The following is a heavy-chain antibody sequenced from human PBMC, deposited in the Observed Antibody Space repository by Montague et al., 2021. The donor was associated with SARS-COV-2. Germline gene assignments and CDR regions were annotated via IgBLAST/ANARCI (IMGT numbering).Heavy chain of an antibody. Sequence: SLRLSCAASGFTFSTYAMSWVRQAPGKGLEWVSTISGSGGSTYYADSVKGRFTISRDNSKNTLYLQMTSLRAEDTAVYYCAKVYLVTVVTSIGFPVDWYFDLGGRGTLAAVSS. CDR2: ISGSGGST. CDR3: AKVYLVTVVTSIGFPVDWYFDL. D-gene: IGHD4-23*01. V-gene: IGHV3-23*01. CDR1: GFTFSTYA. J-gene: IGHJ2*01.